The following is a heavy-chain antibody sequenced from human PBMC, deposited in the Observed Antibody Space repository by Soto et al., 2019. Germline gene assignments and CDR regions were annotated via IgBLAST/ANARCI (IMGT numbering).Heavy chain of an antibody. CDR2: IYYSGST. D-gene: IGHD3-3*01. CDR1: GGSVSSGGYY. CDR3: ARIRFLEWLFPPGGFDP. Sequence: SETLSLTCTVSGGSVSSGGYYWSWIRQPPGKGLEWIGYIYYSGSTNYNPSLKSRVTISVDTSKNQFSLKLSSVTAADTAVYYCARIRFLEWLFPPGGFDPWGQGTLVTVSS. J-gene: IGHJ5*02. V-gene: IGHV4-61*08.